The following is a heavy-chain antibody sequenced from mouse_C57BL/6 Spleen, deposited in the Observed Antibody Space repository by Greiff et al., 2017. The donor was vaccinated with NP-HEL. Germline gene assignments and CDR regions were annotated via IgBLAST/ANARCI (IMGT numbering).Heavy chain of an antibody. D-gene: IGHD2-5*01. J-gene: IGHJ2*01. CDR2: ISSGSSTI. CDR3: ARSPPYYSNYVD. V-gene: IGHV5-17*01. CDR1: GFTFSDYG. Sequence: EVKLMESGGGLVKPGGSLKLSCAASGFTFSDYGMHWVRQAPEKGLEWVAYISSGSSTIYYADTVKGRFTISRDNAKNTLFLQMTSLRSEDTAMYYCARSPPYYSNYVDWGQGTTLTVSS.